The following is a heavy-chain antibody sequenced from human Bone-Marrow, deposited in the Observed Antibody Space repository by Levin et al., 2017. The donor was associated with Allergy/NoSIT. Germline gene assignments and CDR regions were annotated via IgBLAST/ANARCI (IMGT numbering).Heavy chain of an antibody. CDR1: GFPFTTAW. Sequence: PGGSLRLSCATSGFPFTTAWMNWVRQVPGKGLEWVGRIKSRPDGGAIEYAAPVKGRFIISRDDSKNTVYLHMNSLKTEDTALYYCTADFLYWYFGLWGRGTLVTVSS. CDR2: IKSRPDGGAI. J-gene: IGHJ2*01. V-gene: IGHV3-15*07. D-gene: IGHD2/OR15-2a*01. CDR3: TADFLYWYFGL.